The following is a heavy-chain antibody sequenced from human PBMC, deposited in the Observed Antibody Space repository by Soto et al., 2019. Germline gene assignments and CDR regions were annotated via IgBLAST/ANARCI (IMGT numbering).Heavy chain of an antibody. V-gene: IGHV3-21*01. Sequence: GGSLRLSCAASGFTFSSYSMNWVRQAPGKGLEWVSSISSSSSYIYYADSVKGRFTISRDSAKNSLYLQMNSLRAEDTAVYYCATSLSIVGDKGYYGMDVWGQGTTVTVSS. CDR2: ISSSSSYI. J-gene: IGHJ6*02. CDR1: GFTFSSYS. D-gene: IGHD1-26*01. CDR3: ATSLSIVGDKGYYGMDV.